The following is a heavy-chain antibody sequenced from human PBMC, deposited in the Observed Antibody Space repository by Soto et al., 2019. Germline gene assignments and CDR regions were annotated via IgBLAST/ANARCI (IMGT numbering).Heavy chain of an antibody. D-gene: IGHD6-19*01. CDR2: ISWNSGSI. V-gene: IGHV3-9*01. J-gene: IGHJ4*02. CDR1: GFTFDDYA. Sequence: EVQLVESGGGLVQPGRSLRLSCAASGFTFDDYAMHWVRQAPGKGLEWVSGISWNSGSIGYADSVKGRFTISRDNAKNSLYLQMNSLRAEDTGLYYCAKGSGSGQFDYWGQGTLVTVSS. CDR3: AKGSGSGQFDY.